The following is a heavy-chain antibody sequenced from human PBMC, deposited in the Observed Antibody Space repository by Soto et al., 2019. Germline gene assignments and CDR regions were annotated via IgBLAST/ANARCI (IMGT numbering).Heavy chain of an antibody. CDR3: ARPRAFDGYDGGYFFDL. D-gene: IGHD5-12*01. CDR2: ISSRATGI. Sequence: EVNLVESGGGLVQPGGSLRIFCAASGFTFRSYEMNWVRQAPGKGLEWVSYISSRATGIFYADSVKGRFTISRDDANNSLYLQMNSLRGEDTALYYCARPRAFDGYDGGYFFDLWGQGTVVTVSS. J-gene: IGHJ4*02. CDR1: GFTFRSYE. V-gene: IGHV3-48*03.